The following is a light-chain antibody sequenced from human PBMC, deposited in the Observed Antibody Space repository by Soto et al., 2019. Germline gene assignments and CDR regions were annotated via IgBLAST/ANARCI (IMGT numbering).Light chain of an antibody. V-gene: IGLV2-23*01. Sequence: QSALTQPASVSGSPGQSITISCTGTSSDVGSYNLVSWYQQHPGKAPKLMIYEGSKRPSGVSNRFSGSKSGNTASLTISGLQAEDEADYYCCSYEGSKTLDVIFGGGTKLTVL. J-gene: IGLJ2*01. CDR3: CSYEGSKTLDVI. CDR1: SSDVGSYNL. CDR2: EGS.